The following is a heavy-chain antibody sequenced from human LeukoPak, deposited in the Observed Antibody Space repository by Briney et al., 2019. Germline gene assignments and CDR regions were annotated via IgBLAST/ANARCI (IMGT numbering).Heavy chain of an antibody. J-gene: IGHJ3*02. CDR3: ARFSETATTVTDDAFDI. D-gene: IGHD4-17*01. V-gene: IGHV4-30-4*07. Sequence: PSETLSLTCAVSGGSISSGGYSWSWIRQPPGKGLEWIGYIYYSGSTYYNPSLKSRVTMSVDTSKNQFSLKLSSVTAADTAVYYCARFSETATTVTDDAFDIWGQGTMVTVSS. CDR1: GGSISSGGYS. CDR2: IYYSGST.